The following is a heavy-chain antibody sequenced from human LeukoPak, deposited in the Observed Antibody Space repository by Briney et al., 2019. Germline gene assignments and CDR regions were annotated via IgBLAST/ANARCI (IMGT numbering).Heavy chain of an antibody. CDR2: ISSSSSYI. Sequence: GGSLRLSCAASGFTFSSYSMNWVRHAPGKGLEWVSSISSSSSYIYYADSVKGRFTISRDNAKNSLYLQMNSLRAEDTAVYYCARGSNWYPHYFDYWGQGTLVTVSS. D-gene: IGHD1-1*01. CDR3: ARGSNWYPHYFDY. V-gene: IGHV3-21*01. J-gene: IGHJ4*02. CDR1: GFTFSSYS.